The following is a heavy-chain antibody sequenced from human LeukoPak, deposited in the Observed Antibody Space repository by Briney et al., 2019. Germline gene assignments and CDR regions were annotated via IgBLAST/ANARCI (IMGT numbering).Heavy chain of an antibody. J-gene: IGHJ4*02. CDR1: GYTFTSYD. Sequence: GASVKVSCKASGYTFTSYDINWVRQATGQGLGWMGWMNPNSGNTGYAQKFQGRVTITADKSTSTAYMELSSLRSEDTAVYYCARGVGATPALSYWGQGTLVTVSS. D-gene: IGHD1-26*01. CDR3: ARGVGATPALSY. CDR2: MNPNSGNT. V-gene: IGHV1-8*01.